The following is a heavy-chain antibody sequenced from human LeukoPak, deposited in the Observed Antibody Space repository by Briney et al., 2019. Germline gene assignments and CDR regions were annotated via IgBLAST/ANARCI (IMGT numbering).Heavy chain of an antibody. CDR1: GFTFSSYT. Sequence: PGGSLRLSCAASGFTFSSYTMNWVRQAPGKGLEWVSSISSSSSYMYYADSVRGRFIISRDSAKNSLYLQMNSLRGDDTAVYYCASLRSSSSQDYWGQGTLVTVSS. V-gene: IGHV3-21*01. J-gene: IGHJ4*02. D-gene: IGHD6-6*01. CDR2: ISSSSSYM. CDR3: ASLRSSSSQDY.